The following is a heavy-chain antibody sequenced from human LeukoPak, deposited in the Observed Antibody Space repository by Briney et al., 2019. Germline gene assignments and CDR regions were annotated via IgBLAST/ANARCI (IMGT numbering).Heavy chain of an antibody. CDR1: GGSISSYY. Sequence: SETLSLTCTVSGGSISSYYWSWIRQPPGKGLEWIGYIYYSGSTNYNPSLKSRVTISVDTSKNQFSLELSSVTAADTAVYYCARGGSSWYWFDPWGQGTLVTVSS. CDR3: ARGGSSWYWFDP. V-gene: IGHV4-59*01. D-gene: IGHD6-13*01. CDR2: IYYSGST. J-gene: IGHJ5*02.